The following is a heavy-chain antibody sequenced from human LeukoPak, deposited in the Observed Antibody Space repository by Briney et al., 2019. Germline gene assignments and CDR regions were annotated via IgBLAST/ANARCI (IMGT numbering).Heavy chain of an antibody. Sequence: QPGGSLRLSCAASGFTFSSYWMSWVRQAPGKGLRWVANIKQDGSEKYYVDSVKGRFTISRDNAKNSLYLQMNSLRAEDTAVYYCARDPAGPELGIFFDYWGQGTLVTVSS. CDR2: IKQDGSEK. D-gene: IGHD7-27*01. J-gene: IGHJ4*02. CDR1: GFTFSSYW. V-gene: IGHV3-7*01. CDR3: ARDPAGPELGIFFDY.